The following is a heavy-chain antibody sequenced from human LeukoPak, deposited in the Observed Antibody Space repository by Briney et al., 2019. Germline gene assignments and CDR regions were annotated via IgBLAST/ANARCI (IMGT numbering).Heavy chain of an antibody. Sequence: GGSLRLSCAASGFTFSSYSMNWVRQAPGKGLEWVSSITSTSSYINYADSVKGRFTISRDNAKNSLYLQMNSLRAEDTAVYYCARVTSVWQQLDYWGQGTLVTVSS. CDR2: ITSTSSYI. CDR1: GFTFSSYS. CDR3: ARVTSVWQQLDY. D-gene: IGHD6-13*01. V-gene: IGHV3-21*01. J-gene: IGHJ4*02.